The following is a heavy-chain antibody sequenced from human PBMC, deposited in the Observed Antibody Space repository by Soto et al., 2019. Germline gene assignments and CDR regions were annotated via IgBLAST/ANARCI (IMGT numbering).Heavy chain of an antibody. V-gene: IGHV1-69*13. CDR1: GGTFSSYA. CDR2: IIPIFGTA. J-gene: IGHJ6*02. CDR3: AREYYDFWSGGVQAYYYYGMDV. Sequence: GASVKVSCKASGGTFSSYAISWVRQAPGQGLEWMGGIIPIFGTANYAQKFQGRVTITADESTSTAYMELSSLRSEDTAVYYCAREYYDFWSGGVQAYYYYGMDVWGQGTTVTVSS. D-gene: IGHD3-3*01.